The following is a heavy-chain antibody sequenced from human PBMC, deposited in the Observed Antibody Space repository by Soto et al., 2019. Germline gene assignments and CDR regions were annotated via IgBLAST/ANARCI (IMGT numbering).Heavy chain of an antibody. J-gene: IGHJ4*02. CDR1: GYTFTGYY. CDR2: INPNSGGT. D-gene: IGHD3-22*01. CDR3: ARRKGDYYDSSGYHYYFDY. V-gene: IGHV1-2*02. Sequence: ASVKVSCKASGYTFTGYYMHWVRQAPGQGLEWMGWINPNSGGTKSAQRFQGRVTMTRDTSISTAYMELSRLRSDDTAVYYCARRKGDYYDSSGYHYYFDYWGQGTLVTVSS.